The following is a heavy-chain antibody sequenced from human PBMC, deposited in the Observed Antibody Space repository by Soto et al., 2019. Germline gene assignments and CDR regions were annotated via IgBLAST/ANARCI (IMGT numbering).Heavy chain of an antibody. J-gene: IGHJ4*02. CDR1: GYTFTGYY. CDR2: INPNSGGT. D-gene: IGHD3-22*01. CDR3: ARRKGDYYDSSGYHYYFDY. V-gene: IGHV1-2*02. Sequence: ASVKVSCKASGYTFTGYYMHWVRQAPGQGLEWMGWINPNSGGTKSAQRFQGRVTMTRDTSISTAYMELSRLRSDDTAVYYCARRKGDYYDSSGYHYYFDYWGQGTLVTVSS.